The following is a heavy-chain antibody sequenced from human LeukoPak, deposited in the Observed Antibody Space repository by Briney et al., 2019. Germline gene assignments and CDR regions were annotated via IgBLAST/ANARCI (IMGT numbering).Heavy chain of an antibody. CDR3: ARDRIALGGGAFDI. CDR1: GFTVSSNY. Sequence: GGPLRLSCAASGFTVSSNYMSWVRQAPGKGLEWVSVIYSGGSTYYADSVKGRFTISRDNSKNTLYLQMNSLRAEDTAVYYCARDRIALGGGAFDIWGQGTMVTVSS. CDR2: IYSGGST. D-gene: IGHD3-16*01. J-gene: IGHJ3*02. V-gene: IGHV3-66*01.